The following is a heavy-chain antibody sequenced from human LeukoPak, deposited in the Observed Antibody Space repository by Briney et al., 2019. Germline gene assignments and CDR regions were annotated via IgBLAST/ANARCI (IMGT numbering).Heavy chain of an antibody. CDR3: ARAHPVDTAMVRGRRYYFDY. Sequence: SVKVSCKASGYTFTSYGISWVRQAPGQGLEWMGGIIPIFGTANYAQKFQGRVTITADESTSTAYMELSSLRSEDTAVYYCARAHPVDTAMVRGRRYYFDYWGQGTLVTVSS. CDR2: IIPIFGTA. J-gene: IGHJ4*02. V-gene: IGHV1-69*13. CDR1: GYTFTSYG. D-gene: IGHD5-18*01.